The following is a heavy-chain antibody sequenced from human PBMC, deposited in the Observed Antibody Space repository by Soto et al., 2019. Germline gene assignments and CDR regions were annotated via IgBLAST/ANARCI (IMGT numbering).Heavy chain of an antibody. CDR3: ASVVVGATRQTGSDH. CDR1: HGSITSGDYF. Sequence: PSETLSLTCTVSHGSITSGDYFWAWIRRPPGKGLEFIGSVHSSGGTYYSPSLKSRASISIDKSKNQFSLKLTSVNAGDTAVYFCASVVVGATRQTGSDHWGQGTLVTVSS. D-gene: IGHD2-15*01. V-gene: IGHV4-39*01. J-gene: IGHJ4*02. CDR2: VHSSGGT.